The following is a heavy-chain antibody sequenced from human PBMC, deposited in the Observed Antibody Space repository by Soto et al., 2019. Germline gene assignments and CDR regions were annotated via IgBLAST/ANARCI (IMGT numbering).Heavy chain of an antibody. CDR1: GGSISSYY. CDR2: IYYSGST. V-gene: IGHV4-59*01. CDR3: AREPDLESPEGIVSRYDAFEI. J-gene: IGHJ3*02. Sequence: KTSETLSLTCTVSGGSISSYYWSWIRQPPGKGLEWIGYIYYSGSTNYNPSLKSRVTISVDTSKNQFSLKLSSVTAADTAVYYCAREPDLESPEGIVSRYDAFEIWGQGTMVTVSS. D-gene: IGHD1-26*01.